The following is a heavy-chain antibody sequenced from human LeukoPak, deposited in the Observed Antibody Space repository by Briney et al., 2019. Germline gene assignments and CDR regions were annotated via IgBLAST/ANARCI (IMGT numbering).Heavy chain of an antibody. CDR3: ARHEPWIAARPRAFDI. D-gene: IGHD6-6*01. J-gene: IGHJ3*02. Sequence: PGESLKISCKGSGYSFTSYWIGWVRQMPGKGLEWMGIIYPGDSDTRYSPSFQGQVTISADKSISTAYLQWSSLKASDTAMYYCARHEPWIAARPRAFDIWGQGTMVTVSS. V-gene: IGHV5-51*01. CDR1: GYSFTSYW. CDR2: IYPGDSDT.